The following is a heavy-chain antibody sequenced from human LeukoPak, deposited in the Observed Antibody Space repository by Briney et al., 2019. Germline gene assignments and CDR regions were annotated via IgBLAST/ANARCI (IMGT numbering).Heavy chain of an antibody. Sequence: GGSLRLSCAASGFTFSDYSMNWVRQAPGKGLEWVSVIYSGGSTYYADSVKGRFTISRDNSKNTLYLQMNSLRAEDTAVYYCARVHDIFFWFDPWGQGTLVTVSS. D-gene: IGHD3-9*01. V-gene: IGHV3-66*01. CDR3: ARVHDIFFWFDP. CDR1: GFTFSDYS. CDR2: IYSGGST. J-gene: IGHJ5*02.